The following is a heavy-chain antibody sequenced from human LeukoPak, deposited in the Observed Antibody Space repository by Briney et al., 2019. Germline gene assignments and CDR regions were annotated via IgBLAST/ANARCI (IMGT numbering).Heavy chain of an antibody. CDR1: GFTFDDYG. V-gene: IGHV3-20*04. Sequence: PGGSLRLSCAASGFTFDDYGMSWVRQAPGKGREWVSGINWNGGSTGYADSVKGRFTISRDNAKNSLYLQMSSLRAEDTAMYYCARAVGPTHFDYWGQGTLVTVSS. J-gene: IGHJ4*02. D-gene: IGHD1-26*01. CDR3: ARAVGPTHFDY. CDR2: INWNGGST.